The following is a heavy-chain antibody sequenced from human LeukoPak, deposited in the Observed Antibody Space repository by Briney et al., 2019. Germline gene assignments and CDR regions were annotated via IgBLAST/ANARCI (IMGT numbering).Heavy chain of an antibody. V-gene: IGHV3-74*01. CDR2: INGDGSSI. D-gene: IGHD3-22*01. J-gene: IGHJ1*01. CDR3: ARDYDSSGYYSFQH. CDR1: GFTFSRYW. Sequence: PGGSLRLSCVASGFTFSRYWMHWVRQVPGRGLVWVSRINGDGSSIRYADSVKGRFTNSRDNAKNTLYLQMNSLRAEDTAVYYCARDYDSSGYYSFQHWGQGTLVTVSS.